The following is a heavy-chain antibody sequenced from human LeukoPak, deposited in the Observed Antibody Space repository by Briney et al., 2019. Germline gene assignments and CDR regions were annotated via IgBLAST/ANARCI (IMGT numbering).Heavy chain of an antibody. J-gene: IGHJ3*02. CDR3: ARRDFYYDYVWGSYRLRPNAFDI. D-gene: IGHD3-16*02. CDR1: GGSFSGYY. Sequence: PSETLSLTCAVYGGSFSGYYWSWIRQPPGKGLEWIGEINHSGSTNYNPSLKSRVTISVDTSKNQFSLKLSSVTAADTAVYYCARRDFYYDYVWGSYRLRPNAFDIWGQGTMVTVSS. V-gene: IGHV4-34*01. CDR2: INHSGST.